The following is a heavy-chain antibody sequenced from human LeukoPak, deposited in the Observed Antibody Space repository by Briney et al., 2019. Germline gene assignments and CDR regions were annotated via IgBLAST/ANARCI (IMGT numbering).Heavy chain of an antibody. CDR2: INHSGST. Sequence: SETLSLTCAVYGGSFSGYYWSWIRQPPGKGLEWIGEINHSGSTNYNPSLKSRVTISVDTSKNQFSLKLSFVTAADTAVYYCARGFHYYGSGSYHFDYWGQGTLVTVSS. V-gene: IGHV4-34*01. CDR3: ARGFHYYGSGSYHFDY. CDR1: GGSFSGYY. J-gene: IGHJ4*02. D-gene: IGHD3-10*01.